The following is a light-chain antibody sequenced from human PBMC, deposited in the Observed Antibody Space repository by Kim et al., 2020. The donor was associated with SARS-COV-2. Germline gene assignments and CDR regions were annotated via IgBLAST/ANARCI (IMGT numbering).Light chain of an antibody. CDR3: SSYTSSSTPVV. Sequence: QSITISCTGTSSDVGGYNYVSWYQQHPGKAPKLMIYDVSTRPSGVSNRFSGSKSGNTASLTISGLQAEDEADYYCSSYTSSSTPVVFGGGTQLTVL. J-gene: IGLJ2*01. CDR2: DVS. CDR1: SSDVGGYNY. V-gene: IGLV2-14*03.